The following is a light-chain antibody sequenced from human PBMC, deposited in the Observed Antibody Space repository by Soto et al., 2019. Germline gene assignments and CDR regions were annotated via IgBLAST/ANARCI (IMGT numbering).Light chain of an antibody. CDR1: VLGDKY. J-gene: IGLJ1*01. Sequence: SYELTQPPSLSVSPGQTASIACSGDVLGDKYASWYQQKPGQSPVLVIYHDNRRPSGIPERFSGSKSGNTATLPISGAQAMDEADYYCQAWASTTGVFGTGTKVTVL. CDR2: HDN. CDR3: QAWASTTGV. V-gene: IGLV3-1*01.